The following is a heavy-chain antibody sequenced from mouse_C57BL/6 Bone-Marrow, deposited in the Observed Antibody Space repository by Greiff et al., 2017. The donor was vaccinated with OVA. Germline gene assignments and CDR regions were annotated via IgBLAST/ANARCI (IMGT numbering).Heavy chain of an antibody. CDR2: IHPNSGST. V-gene: IGHV1-64*01. Sequence: VQLQQPGAELVKPGASVKLSCKASGYTFTSYWMHWVKQRPGQGLEWIGMIHPNSGSTNYNEKFKSKATLTVDKSSSTPYMQLSSLTSEDSAVYYCAKPIYYCGSWFDYWGQGTLVTVSA. CDR3: AKPIYYCGSWFDY. J-gene: IGHJ3*01. D-gene: IGHD1-1*01. CDR1: GYTFTSYW.